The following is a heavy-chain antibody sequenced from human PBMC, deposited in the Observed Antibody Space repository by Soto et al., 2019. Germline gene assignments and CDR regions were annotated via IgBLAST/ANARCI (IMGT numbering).Heavy chain of an antibody. CDR1: GFTFSSYA. D-gene: IGHD6-19*01. CDR2: ISYDGSNK. Sequence: QVQLVESGGGVVQPGRSLRLSCAASGFTFSSYAMHWVRQAPGKGLEWVAVISYDGSNKYYADSVKGRFNISRDNSKNTLYLQMNSLRAEDKAVYYWARDKSPYSSGWHNRHFDYWGQGTLVIVSS. V-gene: IGHV3-30-3*01. J-gene: IGHJ4*02. CDR3: ARDKSPYSSGWHNRHFDY.